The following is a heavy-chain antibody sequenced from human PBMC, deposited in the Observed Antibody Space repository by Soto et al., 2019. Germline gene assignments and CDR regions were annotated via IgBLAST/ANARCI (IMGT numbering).Heavy chain of an antibody. CDR1: GFTLSSYS. V-gene: IGHV3-30-3*01. Sequence: QVQLVESGGGVVQPGRSLRLSCAASGFTLSSYSMHWVRQAPGKGLDWVAAMSYDGSSKYFADSVKGRFTISRDNSRNTLSLQTNSLGAEDSAVYNCARGRSVSNRDDIEHWGQGTLVTVSP. CDR3: ARGRSVSNRDDIEH. CDR2: MSYDGSSK. D-gene: IGHD4-4*01. J-gene: IGHJ1*01.